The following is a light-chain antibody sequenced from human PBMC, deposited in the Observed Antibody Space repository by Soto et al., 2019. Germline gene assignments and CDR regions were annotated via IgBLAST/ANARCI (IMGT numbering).Light chain of an antibody. CDR2: DVS. CDR3: SSYTSSFKLAV. CDR1: SSDVGGYNY. Sequence: QSVLTQPASVSGSPGQSITIFCTGTSSDVGGYNYVSWYQQHPGSAHKLMIYDVSSRPSGVSNRFSGSKSGNTASLTISGLQAEDEADYYCSSYTSSFKLAVFGSGTKVTVL. J-gene: IGLJ1*01. V-gene: IGLV2-14*03.